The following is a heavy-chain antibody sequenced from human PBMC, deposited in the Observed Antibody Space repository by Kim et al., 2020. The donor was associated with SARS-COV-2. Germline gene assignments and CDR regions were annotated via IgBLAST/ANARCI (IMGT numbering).Heavy chain of an antibody. J-gene: IGHJ4*02. D-gene: IGHD2-21*01. CDR3: ASGLYCGGVSYSAY. CDR2: LGAGGDA. V-gene: IGHV3-23*01. Sequence: GGSLRLSCTVSGLTFSNYAMSWVRQAPGKGLEWVSALGAGGDAYYAESVKGRFTISRDNSRNTLYLQMDSLRAEDTAVYYCASGLYCGGVSYSAYWGQGT. CDR1: GLTFSNYA.